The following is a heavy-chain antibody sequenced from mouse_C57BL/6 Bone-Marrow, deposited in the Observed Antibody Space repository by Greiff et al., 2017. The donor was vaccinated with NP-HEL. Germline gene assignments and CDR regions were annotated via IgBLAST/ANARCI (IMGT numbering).Heavy chain of an antibody. CDR1: GFTFSSYG. V-gene: IGHV5-6*01. J-gene: IGHJ3*01. CDR2: ISSGGSYT. CDR3: ATPPGTDAY. Sequence: EVKLVESGGDLVKPGGSLKLSCAASGFTFSSYGMSWVRQTPDKRLEWVATISSGGSYTYYPDSVKGRFTISRDNAKNTLYLQMSSLKSEDTAMYYCATPPGTDAYWGQGTLVTVSA. D-gene: IGHD4-1*01.